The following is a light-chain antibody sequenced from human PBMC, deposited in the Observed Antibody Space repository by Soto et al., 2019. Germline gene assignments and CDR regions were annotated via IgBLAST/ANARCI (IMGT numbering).Light chain of an antibody. CDR2: GAS. CDR3: QQYGSSPPYT. CDR1: QSVSSSY. Sequence: EIVLTQSPGTLSLSPGERATLSCRASQSVSSSYLAWYQQKPGQALRLLIYGASSRATGLPDRFSGSGSGTDFTLTISRLEPEDFAVYYCQQYGSSPPYTFGQGTKLEIK. V-gene: IGKV3-20*01. J-gene: IGKJ2*01.